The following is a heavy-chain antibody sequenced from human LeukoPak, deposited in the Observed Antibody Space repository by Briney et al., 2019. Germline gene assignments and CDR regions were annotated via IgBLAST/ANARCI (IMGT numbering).Heavy chain of an antibody. CDR1: GFTFSSYW. CDR2: IKQDGSEK. V-gene: IGHV3-7*01. CDR3: ARREVRSDIYGGGFDY. Sequence: PGGSLRLSCAASGFTFSSYWMSWVRQAPGKGLEWVANIKQDGSEKYYVDSVKGRFTISRDNAKNSLYLQMNSLRAGDTAVYYCARREVRSDIYGGGFDYWGQGTLVTVSS. J-gene: IGHJ4*02. D-gene: IGHD4-23*01.